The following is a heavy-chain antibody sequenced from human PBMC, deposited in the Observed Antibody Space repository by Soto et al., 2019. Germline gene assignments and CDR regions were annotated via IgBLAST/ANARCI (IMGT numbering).Heavy chain of an antibody. V-gene: IGHV3-53*01. CDR1: GFTVSSNY. D-gene: IGHD2-2*01. CDR3: ARGYRGYCSSTSWWTPGY. CDR2: IYSGGST. J-gene: IGHJ4*02. Sequence: PGGYLRLSCAASGFTVSSNYMSWVRQAPGKGLEWVSVIYSGGSTYYADSVKGRFTISRDNSKNTLYLQMNSLRAEDTAVYYCARGYRGYCSSTSWWTPGYWGQGTLVTVSS.